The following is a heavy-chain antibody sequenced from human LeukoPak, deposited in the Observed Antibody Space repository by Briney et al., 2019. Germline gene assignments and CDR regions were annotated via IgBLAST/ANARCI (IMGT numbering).Heavy chain of an antibody. Sequence: ASVKVSCKASGYTFTGYYMHWVRQAPGQGLEWMGWINPNSGGTNYAQKFQGRVTMTRDTSISTACMELSRLRSDDTAVYYCARDGVAVAGTVDYWGQGTLVTVSS. CDR2: INPNSGGT. J-gene: IGHJ4*02. CDR3: ARDGVAVAGTVDY. V-gene: IGHV1-2*02. D-gene: IGHD6-19*01. CDR1: GYTFTGYY.